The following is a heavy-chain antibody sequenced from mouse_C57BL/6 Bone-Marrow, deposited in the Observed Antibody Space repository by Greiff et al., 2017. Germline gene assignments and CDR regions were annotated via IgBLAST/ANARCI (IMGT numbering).Heavy chain of an antibody. D-gene: IGHD4-1*01. CDR2: IRLKSDNYAT. CDR3: NWDPYFGY. Sequence: DVMLVESGGGLVQPGGSMKLSCVASGFTFSNYWMNWVRQSPEKGLEWVAQIRLKSDNYATNYAESVKGRFTISRDDSKSSLYLQMNNLRAEDTEIYYFNWDPYFGYWGQGTPLTVSS. V-gene: IGHV6-3*01. J-gene: IGHJ2*01. CDR1: GFTFSNYW.